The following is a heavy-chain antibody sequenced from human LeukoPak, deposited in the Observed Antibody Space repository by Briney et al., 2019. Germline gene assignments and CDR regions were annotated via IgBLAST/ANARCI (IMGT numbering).Heavy chain of an antibody. CDR2: IYYSGST. CDR1: GGSFSGYY. V-gene: IGHV4-59*01. J-gene: IGHJ6*03. Sequence: SETLSLTCAVYGGSFSGYYWSWIRQPPGKGLEWIGYIYYSGSTNYNPSLKSRVTISVDTSKNQFSLKLSSVTAADTAVYYCARASAYSSGWYGPYYYYYYMDVWGKGTTVTVSS. CDR3: ARASAYSSGWYGPYYYYYYMDV. D-gene: IGHD6-19*01.